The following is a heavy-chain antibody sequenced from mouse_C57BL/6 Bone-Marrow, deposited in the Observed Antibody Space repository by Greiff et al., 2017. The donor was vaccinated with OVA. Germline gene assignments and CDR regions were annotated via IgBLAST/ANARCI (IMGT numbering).Heavy chain of an antibody. Sequence: VQLQESGAELVKPGASVKLSCKASGYTFTSYWMHWVKQRPGQGLEWIGMIHPNSGSTNYNEKFKSKATLTVDKSSSTAYMQLRSLTSEDSAVDYCASSKGAYWGQGTLVTVSA. CDR3: ASSKGAY. V-gene: IGHV1-64*01. D-gene: IGHD1-3*01. CDR2: IHPNSGST. J-gene: IGHJ3*01. CDR1: GYTFTSYW.